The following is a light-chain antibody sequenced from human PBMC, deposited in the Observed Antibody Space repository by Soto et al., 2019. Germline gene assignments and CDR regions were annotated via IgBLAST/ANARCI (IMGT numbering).Light chain of an antibody. CDR3: HHYHDWPMT. Sequence: EIVLTQSPATLSLSPGERATLSCRASQGVAGSYLAWYQQKPGQAPRLLIYGASSRATGIPDRFSGSESGTEFTLTISSLQSEDFAVYYCHHYHDWPMTFGQGTRLEIK. CDR1: QGVAGSY. CDR2: GAS. V-gene: IGKV3D-20*02. J-gene: IGKJ5*01.